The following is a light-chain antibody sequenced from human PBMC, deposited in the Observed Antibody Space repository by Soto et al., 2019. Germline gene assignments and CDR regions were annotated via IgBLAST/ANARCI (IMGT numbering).Light chain of an antibody. CDR2: DNN. V-gene: IGLV1-44*01. CDR3: AVWYDSQHGVLA. Sequence: QSVLTQPPSASGAPGQRVTISSSGSRSNIGSNAVSWYQQLPGKAPKLLIYDNNQRPSGVPDRFSASKSGTSASLAISGLQSADEADYYCAVWYDSQHGVLAFGTGTKVTVL. J-gene: IGLJ1*01. CDR1: RSNIGSNA.